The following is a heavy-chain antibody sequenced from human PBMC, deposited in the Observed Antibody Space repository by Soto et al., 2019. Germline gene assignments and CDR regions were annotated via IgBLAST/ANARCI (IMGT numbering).Heavy chain of an antibody. CDR3: ARRHGPFDF. Sequence: SETLSLTCTVSGGSISNYYWSWVRQPPGKGLEWIGYIYDSGSTNYNPSLKSRVTISVDTSKNQFSLKLSSVTAADTAVYYCARRHGPFDFWGQGTLVTVSS. V-gene: IGHV4-59*01. J-gene: IGHJ4*02. CDR2: IYDSGST. CDR1: GGSISNYY.